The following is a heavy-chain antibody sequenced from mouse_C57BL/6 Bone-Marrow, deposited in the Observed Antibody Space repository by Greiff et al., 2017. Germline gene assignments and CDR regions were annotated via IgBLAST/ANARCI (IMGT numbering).Heavy chain of an antibody. Sequence: QVQLQQPGAELVKPGASVKLSCKASGYTFTSYWMHWVKQRPGQGLEWIGMIHPNSGSTNYNEKFKSKATLTVDKSSSTAYMQLSSLTSEDSAVNYCARLHYYGSSYSYWGQGTLVTVSA. J-gene: IGHJ3*01. CDR3: ARLHYYGSSYSY. D-gene: IGHD1-1*01. V-gene: IGHV1-64*01. CDR1: GYTFTSYW. CDR2: IHPNSGST.